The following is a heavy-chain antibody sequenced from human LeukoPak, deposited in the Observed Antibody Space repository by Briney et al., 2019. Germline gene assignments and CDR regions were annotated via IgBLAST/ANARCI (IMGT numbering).Heavy chain of an antibody. Sequence: GGSLRLSCAASGFTFSSYAMHWVRQAPGKGLEWVAVISYDGSNKYYADSVKGRFTISRDNSKNTLYLQMNSLRAEDTAVYYCARDKGGAFDIWGQGTMVTVSS. V-gene: IGHV3-30*14. CDR2: ISYDGSNK. J-gene: IGHJ3*02. CDR3: ARDKGGAFDI. CDR1: GFTFSSYA. D-gene: IGHD2-15*01.